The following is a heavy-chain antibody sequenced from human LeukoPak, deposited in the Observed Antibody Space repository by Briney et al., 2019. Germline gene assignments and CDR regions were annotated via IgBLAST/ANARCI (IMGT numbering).Heavy chain of an antibody. Sequence: PSETLSLTCTVSGGSISSNYWSWIRRPPRKGVEWIGYIYYSGSTNYNPSLKSRVTISVDTSKNQFSLKLSSVAAADTAVYYCARAYSSSTNAFDIWGQGTMVTVSS. CDR2: IYYSGST. CDR1: GGSISSNY. CDR3: ARAYSSSTNAFDI. J-gene: IGHJ3*02. D-gene: IGHD6-6*01. V-gene: IGHV4-59*01.